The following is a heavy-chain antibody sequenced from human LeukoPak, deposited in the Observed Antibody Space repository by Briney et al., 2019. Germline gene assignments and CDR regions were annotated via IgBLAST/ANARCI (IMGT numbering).Heavy chain of an antibody. CDR1: GGSISSGDYY. D-gene: IGHD3-3*01. CDR3: ARRSGLLVTIFGVVLPPANYYYGMDV. CDR2: IYYSGST. V-gene: IGHV4-30-4*01. Sequence: SQTLSLTCTVSGGSISSGDYYWSWIRQPPGKGLEWIGYIYYSGSTYYNPSLKSRVTISVDTSKNQFSLKLNSVTATDTAVYYCARRSGLLVTIFGVVLPPANYYYGMDVWGQGTTVTVSS. J-gene: IGHJ6*02.